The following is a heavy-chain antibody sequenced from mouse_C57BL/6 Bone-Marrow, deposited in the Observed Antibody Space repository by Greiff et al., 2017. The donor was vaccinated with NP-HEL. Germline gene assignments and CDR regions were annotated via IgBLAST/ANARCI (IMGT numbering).Heavy chain of an antibody. CDR2: IDPENGDT. CDR1: GFNIKDDY. Sequence: EVMLVESGAELVRPGASVKLSCTASGFNIKDDYMHWVKQRPEQGLEWIGWIDPENGDTEYASKFQGKATITADTSSNTAYLQLSSLTSEDTAVYYCTTGYDLYYYAMDYWGQGTSVTVSS. V-gene: IGHV14-4*01. CDR3: TTGYDLYYYAMDY. J-gene: IGHJ4*01. D-gene: IGHD2-3*01.